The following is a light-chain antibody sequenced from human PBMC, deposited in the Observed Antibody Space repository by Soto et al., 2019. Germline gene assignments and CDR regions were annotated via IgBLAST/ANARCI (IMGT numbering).Light chain of an antibody. CDR3: CSYAGSSTYV. CDR1: SSVVGSYNL. V-gene: IGLV2-23*01. CDR2: EGS. J-gene: IGLJ1*01. Sequence: QSALTQPASVSGSPGQSITISCTGTSSVVGSYNLVSWYQQHPGKAPKLMIYEGSKRPSGVSNRFSGSKSGNTASLTISGLPAEDEADYYCCSYAGSSTYVFGTGTKVTVL.